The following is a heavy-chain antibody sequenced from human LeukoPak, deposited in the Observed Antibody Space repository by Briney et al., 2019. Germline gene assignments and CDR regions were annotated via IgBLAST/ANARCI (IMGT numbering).Heavy chain of an antibody. V-gene: IGHV3-30-3*01. D-gene: IGHD3-22*01. Sequence: QSGGSLRLSCAASGFTFSSYAMHWVRQAPGKGLEWVAVISYGGSNKYYADSVKGRFTISRDNSKNTLYLQMNSLRAEDTAVYYCARESSGYLPMDYFDYWGQGTLVTVSS. CDR3: ARESSGYLPMDYFDY. CDR1: GFTFSSYA. CDR2: ISYGGSNK. J-gene: IGHJ4*02.